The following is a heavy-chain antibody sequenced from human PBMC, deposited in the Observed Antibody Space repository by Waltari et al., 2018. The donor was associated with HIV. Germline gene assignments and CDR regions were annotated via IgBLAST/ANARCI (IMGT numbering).Heavy chain of an antibody. V-gene: IGHV1-69*01. CDR2: IIPIFGTA. J-gene: IGHJ6*02. CDR3: ARVDTAMVIYYYYGMDV. D-gene: IGHD5-18*01. CDR1: GGTFSSYA. Sequence: QVQLVQSGAEVKKPGSSVKVSCKASGGTFSSYAISWVRQAPGQGLEWMGGIIPIFGTANYAQKFQGRVTITADESTSTAYMELSSLRSEDTAVYYCARVDTAMVIYYYYGMDVWGQGTTVTVSS.